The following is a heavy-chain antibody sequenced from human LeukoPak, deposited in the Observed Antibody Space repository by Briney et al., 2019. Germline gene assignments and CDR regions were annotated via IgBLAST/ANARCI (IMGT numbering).Heavy chain of an antibody. CDR1: GFTFSSYW. CDR3: ARGSAVRFLDQGTFDI. V-gene: IGHV3-74*01. CDR2: INSDGSST. D-gene: IGHD3-3*01. J-gene: IGHJ3*02. Sequence: PGGSLRLSCAASGFTFSSYWMHWVRQAPGKGLVWVSRINSDGSSTSYADSVKGRFTISRDNAKNTLYLQMTSLRAEDTAVYYCARGSAVRFLDQGTFDIWGQGTMVTVSS.